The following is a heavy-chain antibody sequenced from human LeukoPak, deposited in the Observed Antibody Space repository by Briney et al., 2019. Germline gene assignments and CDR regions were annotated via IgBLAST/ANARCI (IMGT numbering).Heavy chain of an antibody. D-gene: IGHD3-16*01. CDR3: AREGPMGDIDY. Sequence: SETLSLTCTVSGGSVSSGCYYWSWLRQPPGKGLEWIGHIYYSGSTNYNPSLKSRVTISVDTSKNQFSLKLSAVTAADTAVYYCAREGPMGDIDYWGQGTLVTVSS. CDR2: IYYSGST. J-gene: IGHJ4*02. V-gene: IGHV4-61*01. CDR1: GGSVSSGCYY.